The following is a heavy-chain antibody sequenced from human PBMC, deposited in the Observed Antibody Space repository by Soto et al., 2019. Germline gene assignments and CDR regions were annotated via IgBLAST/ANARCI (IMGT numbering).Heavy chain of an antibody. V-gene: IGHV4-39*01. D-gene: IGHD3-9*01. CDR1: GVSISSSSYY. CDR2: IYYSGST. CDR3: AGGLRYFDWLLYRAEYFQH. J-gene: IGHJ1*01. Sequence: PSETLSLTCTVSGVSISSSSYYWGWIRQPPGKGLEWIGSIYYSGSTYYNPSLKSRVTISVDTSKNQFSLKLSSVTAADTAVYYCAGGLRYFDWLLYRAEYFQHWGQGTLVTVSS.